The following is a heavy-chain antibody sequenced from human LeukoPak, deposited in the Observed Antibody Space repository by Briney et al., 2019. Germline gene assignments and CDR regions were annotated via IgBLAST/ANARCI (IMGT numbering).Heavy chain of an antibody. Sequence: GESLKISCKGSGYSFTSYWIGWVRQMPGEGLEWMGIIYPGDSDTRYSPSFQGQVTISADKSISTAYLQWSSLKASDTAMYYCARLIVEMATISLIDYWGQGTLVTVSS. CDR3: ARLIVEMATISLIDY. CDR2: IYPGDSDT. J-gene: IGHJ4*02. V-gene: IGHV5-51*01. CDR1: GYSFTSYW. D-gene: IGHD5-24*01.